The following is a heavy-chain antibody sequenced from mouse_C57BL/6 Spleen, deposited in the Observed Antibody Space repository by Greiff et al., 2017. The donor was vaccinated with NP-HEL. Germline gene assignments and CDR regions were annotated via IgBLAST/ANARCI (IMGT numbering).Heavy chain of an antibody. Sequence: VQLKESGGGLVQPGGSMKLSCVASGFTFSNYWMNWVRQSPEKGLEWVAQIRLKSDNYATHYAESVKGRFTISRDDSKSSVYLQMNNLRAEDTGIYYCTGLYGNFPFAYWGQGTLVTVSA. CDR1: GFTFSNYW. J-gene: IGHJ3*01. D-gene: IGHD2-1*01. CDR3: TGLYGNFPFAY. CDR2: IRLKSDNYAT. V-gene: IGHV6-3*01.